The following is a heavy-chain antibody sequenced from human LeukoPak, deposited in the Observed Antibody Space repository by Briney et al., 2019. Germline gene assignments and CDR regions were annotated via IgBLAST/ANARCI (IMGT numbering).Heavy chain of an antibody. CDR1: GSRFSNYW. Sequence: GESLKISCKASGSRFSNYWIGWVRQVPGKGLEWMGIIHPADSDTVYSPSLQGQVTISADKSINTVYLQWSSLEASDTAIYYCARRFYYSTEFDPRGQGTLVTVSS. CDR2: IHPADSDT. V-gene: IGHV5-51*01. J-gene: IGHJ5*02. D-gene: IGHD2/OR15-2a*01. CDR3: ARRFYYSTEFDP.